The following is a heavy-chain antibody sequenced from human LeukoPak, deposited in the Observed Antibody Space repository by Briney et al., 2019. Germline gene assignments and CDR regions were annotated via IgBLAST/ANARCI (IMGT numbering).Heavy chain of an antibody. V-gene: IGHV3-23*01. D-gene: IGHD3-10*01. CDR2: FSNTGSDT. J-gene: IGHJ6*02. CDR1: GFTFSNYA. Sequence: GGSLRLSCAASGFTFSNYAMSLVRQAPVKGLEWVSTFSNTGSDTYYADSVKGRFTISRDNSENTLYLQMNNLRAEDTAIHYCAKVPYSDYGSGRPPFMDVWGQGTTVAVSS. CDR3: AKVPYSDYGSGRPPFMDV.